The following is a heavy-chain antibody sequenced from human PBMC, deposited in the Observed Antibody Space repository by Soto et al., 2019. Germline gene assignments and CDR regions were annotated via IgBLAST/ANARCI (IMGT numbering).Heavy chain of an antibody. CDR3: ARHVWGSVTAFDI. J-gene: IGHJ3*02. CDR1: GGSFNSYY. Sequence: QVQLLESGPGLVKPSETLSLTCTVSGGSFNSYYWSWIRQPPGKGLERLGYIYYSGSTDFNPSLKSRVTISEVTSKNQFSRKLSSVTAADTAVYYCARHVWGSVTAFDIWGQGTMVTVSS. D-gene: IGHD3-16*01. CDR2: IYYSGST. V-gene: IGHV4-59*08.